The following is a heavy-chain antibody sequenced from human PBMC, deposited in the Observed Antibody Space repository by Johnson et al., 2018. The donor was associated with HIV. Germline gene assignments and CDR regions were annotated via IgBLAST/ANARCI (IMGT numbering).Heavy chain of an antibody. D-gene: IGHD3-10*01. CDR1: GFTFSNYP. Sequence: QVQLVESGGGVVRPGRSLRLSCTASGFTFSNYPMHWVRQAPGKGLEWVAVVSFDGSKKYHADSVKGRFTISRDNSKNTLFLQMNSLRTEDTAVYYCARAGRWSGDTFDIWGQGTMVTVSS. V-gene: IGHV3-30*04. CDR2: VSFDGSKK. CDR3: ARAGRWSGDTFDI. J-gene: IGHJ3*02.